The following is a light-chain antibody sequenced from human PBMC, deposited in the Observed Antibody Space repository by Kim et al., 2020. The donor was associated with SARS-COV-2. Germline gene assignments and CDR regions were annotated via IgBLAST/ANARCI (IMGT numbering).Light chain of an antibody. CDR1: SGDVGAYNW. J-gene: IGLJ2*01. Sequence: GQPLTFAVPRTSGDVGAYNWVAWYQQHPGKAPKFMIHDFSQRPSGVSNRFSGSKSGNTASLTICGLQAEDEADYYCTSYTRSDTWVFGGGTQLTVL. V-gene: IGLV2-14*03. CDR2: DFS. CDR3: TSYTRSDTWV.